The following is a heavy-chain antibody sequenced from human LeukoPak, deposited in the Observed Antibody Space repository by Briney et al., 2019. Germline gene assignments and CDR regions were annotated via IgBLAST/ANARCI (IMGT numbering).Heavy chain of an antibody. CDR3: ARAAQQLVSSFDY. CDR2: INPNSGGT. V-gene: IGHV1-2*02. J-gene: IGHJ4*02. Sequence: ASVKVSCKASGYTFTDYYMHWVRQAPGQGLEWMAWINPNSGGTNYAQKFQGRVTITADESTSTAYMELSSLRSEDTAVYYCARAAQQLVSSFDYWGQGTLVTVSS. CDR1: GYTFTDYY. D-gene: IGHD6-13*01.